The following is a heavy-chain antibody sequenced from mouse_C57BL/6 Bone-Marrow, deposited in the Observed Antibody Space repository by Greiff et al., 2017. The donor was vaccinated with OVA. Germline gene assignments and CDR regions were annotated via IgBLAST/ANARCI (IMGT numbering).Heavy chain of an antibody. CDR2: ISSGGDYI. CDR1: GFTFSSYA. V-gene: IGHV5-9-1*02. D-gene: IGHD4-1*01. CDR3: TRGVWDVAY. Sequence: EVKLVESGAGLVKPGGSLKLSCAASGFTFSSYAMSWVRQTPEKRLEWVAYISSGGDYIYYADTVKGRFTISRDNARNTLYLQMSSLKSEDTAMYYCTRGVWDVAYWGQGTLVTVSA. J-gene: IGHJ3*01.